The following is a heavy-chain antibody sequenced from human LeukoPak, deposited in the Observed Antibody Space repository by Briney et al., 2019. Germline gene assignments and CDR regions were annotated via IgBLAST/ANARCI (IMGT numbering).Heavy chain of an antibody. CDR2: IIPILGIA. J-gene: IGHJ6*02. CDR1: GGTFSSYA. D-gene: IGHD4-23*01. CDR3: AREKPDDYGGAYGMDV. V-gene: IGHV1-69*04. Sequence: GASVKVSCKASGGTFSSYAISWVRQAPGQGLERMGRIIPILGIANYAQKFQGRVTITADKSTSTAYMELSSLRSEDTAVYYCAREKPDDYGGAYGMDVWGQGTTVTVSS.